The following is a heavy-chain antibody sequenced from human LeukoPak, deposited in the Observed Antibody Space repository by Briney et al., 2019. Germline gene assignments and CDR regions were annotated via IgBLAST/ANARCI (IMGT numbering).Heavy chain of an antibody. Sequence: GGSLRLSCAASGFTLDDYGMSWVRQAPGKGLEWVSGINWNGGSTGYAGSVKGRFTISRDKAKNSLYLQMNSLRAEDTALYYCARLYVSGSWYRGYYFDYWGQGTLVTVSS. CDR1: GFTLDDYG. CDR3: ARLYVSGSWYRGYYFDY. V-gene: IGHV3-20*04. D-gene: IGHD6-13*01. J-gene: IGHJ4*02. CDR2: INWNGGST.